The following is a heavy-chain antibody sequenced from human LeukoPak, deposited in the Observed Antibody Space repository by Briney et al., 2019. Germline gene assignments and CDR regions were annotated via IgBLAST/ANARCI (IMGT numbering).Heavy chain of an antibody. J-gene: IGHJ1*01. CDR1: GFTFSSSW. CDR2: IKQDGSQK. Sequence: GGSLRLSCAASGFTFSSSWMSRVRQAPGKGLEWVANIKQDGSQKYYVDSVKGRFTISRDNTKNSLYLQMNSLRAEDTAVYYCAGLGYNGMLIQHWGQGTLVTVSS. V-gene: IGHV3-7*01. D-gene: IGHD1-26*01. CDR3: AGLGYNGMLIQH.